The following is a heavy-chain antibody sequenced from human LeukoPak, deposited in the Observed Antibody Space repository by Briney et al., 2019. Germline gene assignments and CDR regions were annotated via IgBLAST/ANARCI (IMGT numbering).Heavy chain of an antibody. CDR3: APRVVGSAPFDY. Sequence: GGSLRLSCAASGFTFSSYWMSWVRQAPGKGLEWVSAISGSTGRTYYADSVKGRFTISRDNSKNTLYLQMNNLRAEDTAVYYCAPRVVGSAPFDYWGQGTLVTVSS. D-gene: IGHD2-15*01. J-gene: IGHJ4*02. V-gene: IGHV3-23*01. CDR1: GFTFSSYW. CDR2: ISGSTGRT.